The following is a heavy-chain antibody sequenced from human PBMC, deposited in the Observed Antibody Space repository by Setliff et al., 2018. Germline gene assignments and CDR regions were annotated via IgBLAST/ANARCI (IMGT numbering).Heavy chain of an antibody. CDR3: ARSSLPGKGWYDY. V-gene: IGHV3-21*06. CDR2: ISGSSASI. Sequence: PGGSLRLSCAASGFTFSTYSMSWVRQAPGKGLEWVSSISGSSASIYYADSVKGRLTISRDNVKNLLYLQMSSLRAEDTAVYYCARSSLPGKGWYDYWGQGTLVTVSS. CDR1: GFTFSTYS. D-gene: IGHD2-15*01. J-gene: IGHJ4*02.